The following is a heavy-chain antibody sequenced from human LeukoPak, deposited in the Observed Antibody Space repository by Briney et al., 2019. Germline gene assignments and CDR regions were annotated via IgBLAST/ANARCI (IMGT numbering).Heavy chain of an antibody. J-gene: IGHJ4*02. CDR3: ARGFPVGANGPFDY. V-gene: IGHV3-53*04. Sequence: PGGSLRLSCAASGFTVSSNYMSWVRQAPGKGLEWVSVIYSDGTTYYSDSVKGRFTISRHNSKNTLYLQMISLRAEDTAVYYCARGFPVGANGPFDYWGQGTLVTVSS. CDR1: GFTVSSNY. CDR2: IYSDGTT. D-gene: IGHD1-26*01.